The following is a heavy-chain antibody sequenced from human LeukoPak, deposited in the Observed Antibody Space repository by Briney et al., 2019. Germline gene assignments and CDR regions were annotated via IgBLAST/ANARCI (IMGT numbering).Heavy chain of an antibody. Sequence: GGSLRLSCAASGFTFSSYWMHWVRQAPGKGLVWVSRINRDGTSTSYADSVKGRFTISRDNTENTLYLQMNSLRAEDTAVYYCALEIAAFDYWGQGTLVTVSS. CDR1: GFTFSSYW. J-gene: IGHJ4*02. V-gene: IGHV3-74*01. D-gene: IGHD2-15*01. CDR3: ALEIAAFDY. CDR2: INRDGTST.